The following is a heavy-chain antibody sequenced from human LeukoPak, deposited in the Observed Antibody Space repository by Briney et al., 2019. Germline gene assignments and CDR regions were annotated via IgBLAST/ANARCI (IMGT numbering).Heavy chain of an antibody. CDR1: GGSISSGSYY. J-gene: IGHJ1*01. CDR3: AREIMDSSGYEGSTHRNFQH. Sequence: PSQTLSLTCTVSGGSISSGSYYWSWIRQPAGKGLEWIGRIYTSRSTNYNPSLKSRVTISVDTSKNQFSLKLSSVTAADTAVYYCAREIMDSSGYEGSTHRNFQHWGQGTLVTVSS. CDR2: IYTSRST. V-gene: IGHV4-61*02. D-gene: IGHD3-22*01.